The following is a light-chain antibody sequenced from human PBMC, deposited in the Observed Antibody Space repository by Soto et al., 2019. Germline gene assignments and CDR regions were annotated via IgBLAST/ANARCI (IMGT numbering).Light chain of an antibody. Sequence: QSALTQPPSASGSPGQSVTISCTGTSSDVGGYNYVSWYQHHPGKAPKLMIYEVSKRPSGVPDRFSGSKSGNTASLTVSGLQAEAEADYYCSSFAGNNNLGLFGGGTKVTVL. CDR2: EVS. CDR3: SSFAGNNNLGL. V-gene: IGLV2-8*01. J-gene: IGLJ2*01. CDR1: SSDVGGYNY.